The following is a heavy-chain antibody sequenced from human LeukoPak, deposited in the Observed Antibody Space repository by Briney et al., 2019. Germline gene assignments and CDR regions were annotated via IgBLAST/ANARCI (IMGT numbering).Heavy chain of an antibody. CDR3: ARVSVVGATKWFDP. Sequence: ASVTVSCKASGYTFTGYYMHWVRQAPGQGLEWMGWINPNSGGTNYAQKFQGRVTMTRDTSISTAYMELSRLRSDDTAVYYCARVSVVGATKWFDPWGQGTLVTVSS. V-gene: IGHV1-2*02. J-gene: IGHJ5*02. CDR1: GYTFTGYY. CDR2: INPNSGGT. D-gene: IGHD1-26*01.